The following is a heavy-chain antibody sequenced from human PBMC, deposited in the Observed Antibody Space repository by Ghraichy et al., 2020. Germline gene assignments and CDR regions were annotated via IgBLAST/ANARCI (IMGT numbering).Heavy chain of an antibody. V-gene: IGHV3-53*01. D-gene: IGHD3-3*01. CDR1: GFIGTSNY. Sequence: GGSLRLSCAASGFIGTSNYMSWVRQAPGKGLQWVSVIYSGGSTYYANSVDGRFTISRDNSKNTLYLQMNSLRPEDTAVYYCARAQYYNFWTGPLGMDVWGQGTTVTVSS. J-gene: IGHJ6*02. CDR3: ARAQYYNFWTGPLGMDV. CDR2: IYSGGST.